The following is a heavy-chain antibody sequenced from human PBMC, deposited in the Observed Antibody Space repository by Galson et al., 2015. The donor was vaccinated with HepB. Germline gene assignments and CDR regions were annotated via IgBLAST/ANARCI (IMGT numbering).Heavy chain of an antibody. V-gene: IGHV5-51*01. CDR2: IYPDDSDT. J-gene: IGHJ6*03. CDR1: GHSFTSYW. Sequence: SGAEAKKPGESLKISCKSSGHSFTSYWIGWVRQVPGKGLEWMGIIYPDDSDTRYSPSFQGQVTISADKSISTAYLQWSSLKASDTAMYYCASSTHGSSYYYYYMDVWGKGTTVTVSS. CDR3: ASSTHGSSYYYYYMDV.